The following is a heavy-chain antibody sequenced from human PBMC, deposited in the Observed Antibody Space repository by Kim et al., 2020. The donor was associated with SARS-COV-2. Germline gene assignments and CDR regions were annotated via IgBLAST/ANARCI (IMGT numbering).Heavy chain of an antibody. D-gene: IGHD1-26*01. CDR2: ISWNSGSI. CDR3: AKDINGGSYGWFDP. V-gene: IGHV3-9*01. CDR1: GFTFDAYA. J-gene: IGHJ5*02. Sequence: GGSLRLSCAASGFTFDAYAMHWVRQAPGKGLEWVSGISWNSGSIGYADSVKGRFTISRDNAKNSLYLQMNSLRAEDTALYYCAKDINGGSYGWFDPWGQG.